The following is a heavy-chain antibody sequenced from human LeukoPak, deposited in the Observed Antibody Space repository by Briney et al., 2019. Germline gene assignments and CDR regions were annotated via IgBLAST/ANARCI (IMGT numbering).Heavy chain of an antibody. J-gene: IGHJ4*02. D-gene: IGHD2-2*01. Sequence: PGGSLRLSCAASGFTFSSHGMNWVRQAPGKGLEWVSGISPSGGITYYTDSVKGRFTISRDNSKNTQSLQMNSLRAEDTAVYYCARGSSSFDYWGQGTLVTVSS. CDR3: ARGSSSFDY. CDR1: GFTFSSHG. CDR2: ISPSGGIT. V-gene: IGHV3-23*01.